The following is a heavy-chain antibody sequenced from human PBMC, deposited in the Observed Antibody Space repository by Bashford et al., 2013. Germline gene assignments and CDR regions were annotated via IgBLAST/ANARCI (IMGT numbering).Heavy chain of an antibody. Sequence: ASVKVSCKASGGTFSSYAISWVRQAPGQGLEWLGWISAYNGNTNYAQKFQGRVTMTTDTSTSTVYMELSSLRSEDTAVYYCARGASYEHPDPGFYYYYGMDVWGQGTTVTVSS. CDR2: ISAYNGNT. D-gene: IGHD5-18*01. CDR3: ARGASYEHPDPGFYYYYGMDV. CDR1: GGTFSSYA. J-gene: IGHJ6*02. V-gene: IGHV1-18*01.